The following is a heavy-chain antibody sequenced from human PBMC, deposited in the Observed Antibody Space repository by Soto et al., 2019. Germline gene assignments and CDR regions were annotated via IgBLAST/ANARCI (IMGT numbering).Heavy chain of an antibody. J-gene: IGHJ4*02. CDR3: ARDLREYCSSTSCYKGRYFDY. CDR2: IYYSGST. Sequence: SETLSLTCAVSGGSISSGGYSWSWIRQPPGKGLEWIGYIYYSGSTNYNPSLKSRVTISVDTSKNQFSLKLSSVTAADTAVYYCARDLREYCSSTSCYKGRYFDYWGQGTLVTVPS. D-gene: IGHD2-2*02. V-gene: IGHV4-61*08. CDR1: GGSISSGGYS.